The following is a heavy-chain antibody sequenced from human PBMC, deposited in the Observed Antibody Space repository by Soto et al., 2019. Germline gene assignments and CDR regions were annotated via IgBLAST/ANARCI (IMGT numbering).Heavy chain of an antibody. CDR1: GFTFSSYG. J-gene: IGHJ6*02. CDR2: ISYDGSNK. Sequence: GGSLTLSCAASGFTFSSYGMHWVRQAPGKGLEWVAVISYDGSNKYYADSVKGRFTISRDNSKNTLYLQMNSLRAEDTAMYYCAKGAPLYYDILTGTPYGMDVWGQGTTVTVSS. D-gene: IGHD3-9*01. V-gene: IGHV3-30*18. CDR3: AKGAPLYYDILTGTPYGMDV.